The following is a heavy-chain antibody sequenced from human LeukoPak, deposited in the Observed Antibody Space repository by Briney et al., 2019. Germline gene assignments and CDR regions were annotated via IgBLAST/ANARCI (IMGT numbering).Heavy chain of an antibody. J-gene: IGHJ5*02. CDR1: GGSISSYY. Sequence: SETLSLTCTVSGGSISSYYCSWIRQPPGKGLEWIGYINYSGSTNYNPALKSRVTISVDTSKNQFSLKLSSVTAADTAVYYCASSGWYQGWFDPWGQGTLVTVSS. CDR2: INYSGST. V-gene: IGHV4-59*08. CDR3: ASSGWYQGWFDP. D-gene: IGHD6-19*01.